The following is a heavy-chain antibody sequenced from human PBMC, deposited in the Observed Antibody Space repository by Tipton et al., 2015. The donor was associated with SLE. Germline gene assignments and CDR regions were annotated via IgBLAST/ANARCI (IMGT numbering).Heavy chain of an antibody. D-gene: IGHD2-21*01. CDR2: MYYSGDT. CDR3: ARAGGGDSNWFDP. Sequence: TLSLTCIVSGGSMRSPYYWGWMRQSPEKGLEWIGSMYYSGDTYYNPSLKSRVAISVDMSKSQFSLKLNSVTAADTAVYYCARAGGGDSNWFDPWGQGTLVTVSS. V-gene: IGHV4-39*07. CDR1: GGSMRSPYY. J-gene: IGHJ5*02.